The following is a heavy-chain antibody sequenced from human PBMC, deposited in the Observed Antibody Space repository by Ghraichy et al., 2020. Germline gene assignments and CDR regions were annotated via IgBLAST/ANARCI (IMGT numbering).Heavy chain of an antibody. CDR2: INHSGST. CDR1: GGSFSGYY. J-gene: IGHJ6*02. D-gene: IGHD2-2*02. Sequence: SETLSLTCAVYGGSFSGYYWSWIRQPPGKGLEWIGEINHSGSTNYNPSLKSRVTISVDTSKNQFSLKLSSVTAADTAVYYCARGYCSSTSCYKSYYYYGMDVWGQGTTVTVSS. V-gene: IGHV4-34*01. CDR3: ARGYCSSTSCYKSYYYYGMDV.